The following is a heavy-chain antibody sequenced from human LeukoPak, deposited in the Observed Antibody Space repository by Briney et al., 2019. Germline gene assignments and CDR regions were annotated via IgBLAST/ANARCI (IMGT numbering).Heavy chain of an antibody. V-gene: IGHV4-59*08. CDR1: GTSISSYF. CDR2: ISYSGST. D-gene: IGHD6-13*01. J-gene: IGHJ5*02. Sequence: SETLSLTCNVFGTSISSYFWTWIRQPPGKGLEWIGYISYSGSTNYNPSLKSRVTTSVDTSKNQFSLKLTSVTAADTAVYYCARAYRSSWYSNWFDPWGQGTLVTVSS. CDR3: ARAYRSSWYSNWFDP.